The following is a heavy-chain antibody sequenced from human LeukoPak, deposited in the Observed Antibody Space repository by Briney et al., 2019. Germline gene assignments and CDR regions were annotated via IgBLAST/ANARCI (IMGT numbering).Heavy chain of an antibody. CDR2: ISSSGSAI. CDR3: ARMGYDDAWGSPESPIDF. CDR1: GFTFINHE. V-gene: IGHV3-48*03. J-gene: IGHJ4*02. Sequence: PGGSLRLSCAASGFTFINHEMNWVRLAPGKGLEWISHISSSGSAIHYADSVKGRFTMSRDNTKNSLYLQMNSLRGDDTAIYYCARMGYDDAWGSPESPIDFWGQGTLVIVSS. D-gene: IGHD3-16*01.